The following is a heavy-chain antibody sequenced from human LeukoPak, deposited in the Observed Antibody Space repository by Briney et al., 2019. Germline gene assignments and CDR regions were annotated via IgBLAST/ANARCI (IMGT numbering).Heavy chain of an antibody. Sequence: GGSLRLSCAASGSTFSSYAMHWVRQAPGKGLEYVSAISSNGGSTYYANSVKGRFTISRDNSKNTLYLQMGSLRAEDMAVYYCARDRGGHFDYWGQGTLVTVSS. CDR2: ISSNGGST. CDR1: GSTFSSYA. J-gene: IGHJ4*02. CDR3: ARDRGGHFDY. V-gene: IGHV3-64*01. D-gene: IGHD3-10*01.